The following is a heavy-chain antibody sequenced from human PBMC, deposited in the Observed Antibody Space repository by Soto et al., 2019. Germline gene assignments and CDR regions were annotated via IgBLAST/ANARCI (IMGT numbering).Heavy chain of an antibody. CDR1: GCTFSSYA. J-gene: IGHJ3*02. CDR2: IIPIFGTA. Sequence: SVKVSCKASGCTFSSYAISWVRQAPGQGLEWMGGIIPIFGTANYAQKFQGRVTITADKSTSTAYMELSSLRAEDTAVYYCARGGIVLMVYARVGNAFDIWGQGTMVTVSS. D-gene: IGHD2-8*01. CDR3: ARGGIVLMVYARVGNAFDI. V-gene: IGHV1-69*06.